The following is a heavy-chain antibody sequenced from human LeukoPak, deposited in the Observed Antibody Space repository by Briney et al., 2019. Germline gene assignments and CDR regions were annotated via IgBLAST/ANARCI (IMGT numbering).Heavy chain of an antibody. Sequence: LETLSLTCAVYGGSFSGYYWSWIRQPPGKGLEWIGEINHSGSTNYNPSLKSRVTISVDTSKNQFSLKLSSVTAADTAVYYCARGAVTYFDYWGQGTLVTVSS. V-gene: IGHV4-34*01. J-gene: IGHJ4*02. CDR1: GGSFSGYY. CDR2: INHSGST. CDR3: ARGAVTYFDY. D-gene: IGHD4-17*01.